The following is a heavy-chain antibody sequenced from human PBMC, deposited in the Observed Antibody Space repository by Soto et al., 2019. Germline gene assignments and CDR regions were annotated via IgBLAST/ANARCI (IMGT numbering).Heavy chain of an antibody. V-gene: IGHV3-30-3*01. CDR2: ISYDGSNK. CDR1: GFTFSSYA. D-gene: IGHD3-22*01. J-gene: IGHJ4*02. CDR3: ARDGGIRDSSGYGYFDY. Sequence: QVQLVESGGGVVQPGRSLRLSCAASGFTFSSYAMHWVRQAPGKGLEWVAVISYDGSNKYYADSVKGRFTIFRDNSKNTLYLQMNSLRAEDTAVYYCARDGGIRDSSGYGYFDYWGQGTLVTVSS.